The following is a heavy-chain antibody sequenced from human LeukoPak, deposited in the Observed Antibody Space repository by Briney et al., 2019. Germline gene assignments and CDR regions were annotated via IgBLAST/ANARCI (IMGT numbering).Heavy chain of an antibody. V-gene: IGHV1-69*05. CDR1: GGTFSSYA. CDR2: IIPIFGTA. D-gene: IGHD3-16*01. Sequence: GASVKVSCKASGGTFSSYAISWVRQAPGQGLEWMGRIIPIFGTANYAQKFQGRVTITTDESTSTAYVELSSLRSEDTAVYYCARDWGVGLRYYYYYMDVWGKGTTVTVSS. J-gene: IGHJ6*03. CDR3: ARDWGVGLRYYYYYMDV.